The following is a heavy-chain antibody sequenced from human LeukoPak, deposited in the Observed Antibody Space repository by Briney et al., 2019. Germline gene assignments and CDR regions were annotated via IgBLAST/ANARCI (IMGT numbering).Heavy chain of an antibody. V-gene: IGHV3-7*04. CDR2: IKQDGSKK. CDR3: TRVGYIDEGIDY. CDR1: GFPFSSYW. Sequence: PGGSLRLSCAGSGFPFSSYWMTWVRQAPGKGLEWVANIKQDGSKKSYVDSVKGRFTISRDNAKNSLYLQMNSLRAEDTAIYYCTRVGYIDEGIDYWGQGTLVTVSS. D-gene: IGHD5-24*01. J-gene: IGHJ4*02.